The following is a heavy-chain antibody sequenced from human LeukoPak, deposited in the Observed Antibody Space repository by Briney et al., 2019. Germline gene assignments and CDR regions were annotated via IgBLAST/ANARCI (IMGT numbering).Heavy chain of an antibody. Sequence: PSETLSLTCTVSGGSISSGDYYWSWIRQPPGKGLEWIGSIYYSGSTYYNPSLKSRVTISVDTSKNQFSLKLTSVIAVDTAVYYCAREGSSAYYPVDYWGQGTLVTVSS. V-gene: IGHV4-30-4*01. CDR1: GGSISSGDYY. CDR2: IYYSGST. CDR3: AREGSSAYYPVDY. D-gene: IGHD3-22*01. J-gene: IGHJ4*02.